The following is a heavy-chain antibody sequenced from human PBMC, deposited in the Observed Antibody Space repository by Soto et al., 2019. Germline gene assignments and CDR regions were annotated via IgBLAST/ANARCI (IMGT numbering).Heavy chain of an antibody. CDR2: IYYSGST. Sequence: LSLTCTVSGGSISSSSYYWGWIRQPPGKGLEWIGSIYYSGSTYYNPSLKSRVTISVDTSKNQFSLKLSSVTAADTAVYYCARRGYYDFWSGYYTLSYFDYWGQGTLVTVSS. J-gene: IGHJ4*02. CDR1: GGSISSSSYY. CDR3: ARRGYYDFWSGYYTLSYFDY. D-gene: IGHD3-3*01. V-gene: IGHV4-39*01.